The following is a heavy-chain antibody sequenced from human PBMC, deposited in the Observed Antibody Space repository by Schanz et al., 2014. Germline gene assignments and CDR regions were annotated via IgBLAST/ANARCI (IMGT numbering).Heavy chain of an antibody. D-gene: IGHD3-10*01. CDR1: GNTLSAYY. CDR3: TRNRRGVVASDAFDI. Sequence: QVQLVQSGADVKKPGASVKVSCKASGNTLSAYYIHWIRQAPGQGLEWMGWIDPNSGGTNYAQKFQGRVTMTRDTSTSTVIMELSRLRSEDTAVYYCTRNRRGVVASDAFDIWGHGTMVTVSS. V-gene: IGHV1-2*02. CDR2: IDPNSGGT. J-gene: IGHJ3*02.